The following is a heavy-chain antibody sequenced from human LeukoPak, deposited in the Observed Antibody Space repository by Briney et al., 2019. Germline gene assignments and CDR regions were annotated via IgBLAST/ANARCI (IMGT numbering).Heavy chain of an antibody. CDR2: ISPPGGST. CDR1: GYSFPTYY. CDR3: AIVPRPGEHNYGYGAY. V-gene: IGHV1-46*01. J-gene: IGHJ4*02. D-gene: IGHD4-17*01. Sequence: ASVKLSCKTSGYSFPTYYINWVRQAPGQGLDWMGMISPPGGSTTYADKFQGRISMTRDMSTSTGYMEVSSLRSEDTAVYYCAIVPRPGEHNYGYGAYWGQGTPVAVSS.